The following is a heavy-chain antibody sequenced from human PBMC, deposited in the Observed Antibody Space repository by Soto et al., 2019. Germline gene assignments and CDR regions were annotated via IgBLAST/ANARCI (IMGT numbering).Heavy chain of an antibody. V-gene: IGHV3-30*18. CDR3: VKDGVSGWSDYFLDY. Sequence: QVHLVESGGGVVQPGRSLRLSCAASGFTFSSYAMHWVRRTPGKGLECVALISYDGINKYYADSVKGRFTVSRDNSKSTLYLQMNSLSAEDTAVYYCVKDGVSGWSDYFLDYWGQGTLVTVSS. CDR1: GFTFSSYA. D-gene: IGHD6-19*01. CDR2: ISYDGINK. J-gene: IGHJ4*02.